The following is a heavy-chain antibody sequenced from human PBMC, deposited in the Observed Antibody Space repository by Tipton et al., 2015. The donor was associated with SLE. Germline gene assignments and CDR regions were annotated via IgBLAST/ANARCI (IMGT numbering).Heavy chain of an antibody. V-gene: IGHV4-31*03. J-gene: IGHJ5*02. CDR1: GDSITDSGYS. CDR3: ARQHSVGATDT. D-gene: IGHD1-26*01. CDR2: IHHSGRT. Sequence: TLSLTCTVSGDSITDSGYSWNWVRQHPGAGLEWIGYIHHSGRTDYNPSLRSRVTISRDTSKNQFSLNVNSVTAADTAVYYCARQHSVGATDTWGQGTLVTVSS.